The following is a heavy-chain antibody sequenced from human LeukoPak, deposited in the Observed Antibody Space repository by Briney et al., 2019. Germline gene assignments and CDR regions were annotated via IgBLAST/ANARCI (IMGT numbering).Heavy chain of an antibody. V-gene: IGHV4-34*01. CDR2: INHSGRT. Sequence: PSETLSLTCAVYGGSFSGYYWSWIRQPPGKGLEWIGEINHSGRTNYNPSLKSRVTISVDRSKNQFSLKLSSVTAADTAVYYCARGSIVVVTNYWYFDLWGRGTLVTVSS. J-gene: IGHJ2*01. CDR1: GGSFSGYY. CDR3: ARGSIVVVTNYWYFDL. D-gene: IGHD2-21*02.